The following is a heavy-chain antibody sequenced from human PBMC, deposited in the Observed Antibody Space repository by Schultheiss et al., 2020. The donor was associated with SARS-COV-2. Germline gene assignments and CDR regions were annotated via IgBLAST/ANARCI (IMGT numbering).Heavy chain of an antibody. CDR2: IRSKANSYAT. J-gene: IGHJ4*02. D-gene: IGHD2-2*01. Sequence: GESLKISCAASGFTFSGSAMHWVRQASGKGLEWVGRIRSKANSYATAYAASVKGRFTISRDDSKNTAYLQMNSLKTEDTAVYYCTRPYCSSTSCSPGGYWGQGTLVTVSS. V-gene: IGHV3-73*01. CDR3: TRPYCSSTSCSPGGY. CDR1: GFTFSGSA.